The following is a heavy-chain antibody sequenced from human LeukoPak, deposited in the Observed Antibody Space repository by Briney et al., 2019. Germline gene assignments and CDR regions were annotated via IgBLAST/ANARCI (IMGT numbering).Heavy chain of an antibody. J-gene: IGHJ5*02. CDR3: AREASRSYGDYAGREFDP. Sequence: ASVKVSCKASGFTFTNYGISWVRQAPGQWLEWMGWISAYNGNTNYAQKFQGRITLTTDTSTGTAYMELRGLRSDDTAVYYYAREASRSYGDYAGREFDPWGQGTLVTVSS. D-gene: IGHD4-17*01. CDR2: ISAYNGNT. V-gene: IGHV1-18*01. CDR1: GFTFTNYG.